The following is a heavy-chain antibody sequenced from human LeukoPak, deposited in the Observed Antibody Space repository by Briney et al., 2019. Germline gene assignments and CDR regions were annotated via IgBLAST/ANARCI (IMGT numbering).Heavy chain of an antibody. CDR1: GFTFSSYA. CDR3: AKDMSGSSGWPYYFDY. D-gene: IGHD6-19*01. CDR2: ISGSGGRT. V-gene: IGHV3-23*01. Sequence: GGSLRLSCAASGFTFSSYAMSWVRQAPGKGLEWVSAISGSGGRTYYADSVKGRFTISRDNSKNTLYLQMNSLRAEDTAVYYCAKDMSGSSGWPYYFDYWGQGTLVTVSS. J-gene: IGHJ4*02.